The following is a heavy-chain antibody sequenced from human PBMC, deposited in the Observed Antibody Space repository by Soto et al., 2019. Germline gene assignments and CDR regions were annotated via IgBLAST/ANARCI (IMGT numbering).Heavy chain of an antibody. Sequence: QLQLQESGPGLVRPSETLSLLCTVSGGSISSSSYYWGWIRQPPGKGLEWIASVYYDGTTYYNPSLTSRVAISTDTSMNQFSLRLTSVTAADTAVYYCARSSSRWGTHYKRLLGDYWGQGTLVTVSS. J-gene: IGHJ4*02. CDR1: GGSISSSSYY. V-gene: IGHV4-39*01. CDR2: VYYDGTT. D-gene: IGHD3-16*01. CDR3: ARSSSRWGTHYKRLLGDY.